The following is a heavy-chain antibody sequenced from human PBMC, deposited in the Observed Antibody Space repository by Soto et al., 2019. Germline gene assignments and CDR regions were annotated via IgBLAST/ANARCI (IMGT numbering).Heavy chain of an antibody. CDR2: ISGYNDNV. CDR1: GYTFVSYG. Sequence: VQLVQSGAEVKKPGASVKVSCKASGYTFVSYGISWVRQVPGQGLEWMGWISGYNDNVNYAQNFQGRLTLSKDTSTRAAYMELRSLIPDVPAVYYCAGDLAGQRGESWGQGTLISLS. J-gene: IGHJ5*02. V-gene: IGHV1-18*01. D-gene: IGHD3-10*01. CDR3: AGDLAGQRGES.